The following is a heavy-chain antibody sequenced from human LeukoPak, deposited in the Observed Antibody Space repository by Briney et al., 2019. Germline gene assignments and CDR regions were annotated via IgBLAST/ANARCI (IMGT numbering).Heavy chain of an antibody. CDR1: GFTFSDYY. D-gene: IGHD1-1*01. CDR3: ARDPNWNPVSVDY. V-gene: IGHV3-11*01. Sequence: GSLRLSCAASGFTFSDYYMRWIRQAPGKGLEWVSYISSSGSTIYYADSVKGRFTISRDNAKNSLYLQMNSLRAEDTAVYYCARDPNWNPVSVDYWGQGTLVTVSS. J-gene: IGHJ4*02. CDR2: ISSSGSTI.